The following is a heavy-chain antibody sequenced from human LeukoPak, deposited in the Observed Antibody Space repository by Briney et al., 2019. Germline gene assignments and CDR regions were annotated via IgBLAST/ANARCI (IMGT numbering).Heavy chain of an antibody. D-gene: IGHD2-8*01. V-gene: IGHV4-4*02. CDR3: SRENGAFSPYGY. CDR2: VSLSGLT. CDR1: GGSITSTNW. Sequence: PSETLSLTCGVSGGSITSTNWWSWVRQPPGQGLEWIGEVSLSGLTNYNPSLSSRVIMALDTSKNHLSLHLTSVTAADTAVYYCSRENGAFSPYGYWGQGYLVTVLS. J-gene: IGHJ4*02.